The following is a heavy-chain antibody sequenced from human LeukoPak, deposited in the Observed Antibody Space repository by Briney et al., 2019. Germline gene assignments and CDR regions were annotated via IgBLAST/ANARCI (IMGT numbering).Heavy chain of an antibody. Sequence: GASVKVSCKASGYTFTSYAMHWVRQAPGQRLEWMGGINAGNGNTKYSQKFQGRVTITRDTSASTAYMELNSLSAEDTAVYYCAKDRNSGSPEYFDSWGQGTLVTVSS. CDR3: AKDRNSGSPEYFDS. V-gene: IGHV1-3*01. D-gene: IGHD1-26*01. CDR2: INAGNGNT. CDR1: GYTFTSYA. J-gene: IGHJ4*02.